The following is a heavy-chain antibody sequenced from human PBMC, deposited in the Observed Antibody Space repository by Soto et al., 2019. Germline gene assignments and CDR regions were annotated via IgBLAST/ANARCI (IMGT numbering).Heavy chain of an antibody. Sequence: QITLKESGPSLVKPTQTLTLTFTFSGFSFKTPGVGVGWLRQTPGKALEWLALIYWYYGAPYNPSLDHTLFISSDTSTNQVFIRQPNMDPLDTAPYYCAHRSLEPRITVTTGFDYWGPVIQVTVS. CDR3: AHRSLEPRITVTTGFDY. D-gene: IGHD4-17*01. CDR2: IYWYYGA. J-gene: IGHJ4*02. CDR1: GFSFKTPGVG. V-gene: IGHV2-5*01.